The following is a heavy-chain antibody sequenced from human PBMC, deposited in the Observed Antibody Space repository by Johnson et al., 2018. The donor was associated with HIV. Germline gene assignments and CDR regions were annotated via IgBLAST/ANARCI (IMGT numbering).Heavy chain of an antibody. CDR1: EFTFSNYA. V-gene: IGHV3-30*04. CDR2: ISYNGSHK. J-gene: IGHJ3*02. D-gene: IGHD4-17*01. CDR3: ARDGTFGYGDYVGRAFDI. Sequence: QVQLVESGGGLVQPGGSLRLSCAASEFTFSNYAMDWVRQAPGKGLEWVALISYNGSHKYYADSVKGRFTISRDNSKNTLYLQMNSLRAEDTAVYYCARDGTFGYGDYVGRAFDIWGQGTMVTVSS.